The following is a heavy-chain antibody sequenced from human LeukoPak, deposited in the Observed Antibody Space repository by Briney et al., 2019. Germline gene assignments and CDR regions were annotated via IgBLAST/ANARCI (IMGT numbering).Heavy chain of an antibody. J-gene: IGHJ3*02. Sequence: GGSLRLSCAASGFTFSSYGMHWVRQAPGKGLEGVAVISYDGSNKYYADSVKGRFTISRDNSKNTLYLQMNSLRAEDTAVYYCWGYHYYGSGRDAFDIWGQGTLVTVSS. V-gene: IGHV3-30*03. CDR2: ISYDGSNK. CDR3: WGYHYYGSGRDAFDI. CDR1: GFTFSSYG. D-gene: IGHD3-10*01.